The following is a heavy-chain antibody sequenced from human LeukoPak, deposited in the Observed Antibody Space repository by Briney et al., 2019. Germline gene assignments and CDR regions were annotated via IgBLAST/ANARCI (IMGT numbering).Heavy chain of an antibody. CDR3: AREGSGTGSDF. J-gene: IGHJ4*02. Sequence: SQTLSLTCAISGDSVSSHSVAWNWIRQSPSRGLEWLGRTYYRSKWYYDHAISVKSRMTINPDTSKNQFSLQLNSVTPEDTAVYYCAREGSGTGSDFWGQGTLVTVSS. CDR2: TYYRSKWYY. CDR1: GDSVSSHSVA. D-gene: IGHD3-3*01. V-gene: IGHV6-1*01.